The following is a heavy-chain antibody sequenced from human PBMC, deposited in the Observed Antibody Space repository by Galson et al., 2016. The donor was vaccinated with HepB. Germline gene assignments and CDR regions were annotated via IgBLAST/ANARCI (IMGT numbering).Heavy chain of an antibody. J-gene: IGHJ4*02. CDR1: GYTFSTSG. CDR2: ISVYNGNT. D-gene: IGHD3-10*01. V-gene: IGHV1-18*01. Sequence: SVKVSCKASGYTFSTSGITWVRQAPGQGLEWMGWISVYNGNTNYAQNLQGRLTMTTDTSTGSAYMELRSLRSDDTAVYYCAKSDYYGSAGEYDFWGQGTLVTVSS. CDR3: AKSDYYGSAGEYDF.